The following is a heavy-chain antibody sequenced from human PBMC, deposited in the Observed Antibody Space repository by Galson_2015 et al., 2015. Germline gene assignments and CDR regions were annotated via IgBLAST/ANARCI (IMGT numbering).Heavy chain of an antibody. V-gene: IGHV3-23*01. D-gene: IGHD1-14*01. CDR2: ISGDGGTI. CDR1: GFTFSTYA. CDR3: AKDPYFTTGHWFEV. J-gene: IGHJ5*01. Sequence: SLRLSCAASGFTFSTYAMIWVRQAPGKGLEWVSSISGDGGTIYYADSVKGRFTISRDDSQSTLYLQMNSLRAEDTALYFCAKDPYFTTGHWFEVWGQGTLVTVSS.